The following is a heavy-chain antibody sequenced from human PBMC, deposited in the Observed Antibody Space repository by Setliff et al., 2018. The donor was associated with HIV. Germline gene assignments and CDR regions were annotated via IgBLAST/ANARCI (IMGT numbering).Heavy chain of an antibody. Sequence: ASVKVSCKASGYTFTNSDINWVRQAPGQGLEWMGWMNPKSGNTGYAQKFQGRVTMTSNTFIGTAYMELNSLTSDDTAVYYRARGHLDYDYWEDILGNWFDPWGQGTLVTVSS. CDR3: ARGHLDYDYWEDILGNWFDP. D-gene: IGHD3-3*01. V-gene: IGHV1-8*02. CDR2: MNPKSGNT. CDR1: GYTFTNSD. J-gene: IGHJ5*02.